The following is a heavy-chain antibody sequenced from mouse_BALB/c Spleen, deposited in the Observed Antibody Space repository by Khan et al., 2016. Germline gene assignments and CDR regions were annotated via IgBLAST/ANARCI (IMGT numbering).Heavy chain of an antibody. Sequence: EVKLLESGGGLVQPGGSLKVSCAASGFDFSRYWMSWVRQAPGKGLEWIGEINPDSGTINYTPSLKVKFIISRANAKNTLYLQMSKVRSEATALYYCARAGYYGYLVNWGQGTLVTVSA. J-gene: IGHJ3*01. CDR3: ARAGYYGYLVN. CDR2: INPDSGTI. D-gene: IGHD1-1*01. CDR1: GFDFSRYW. V-gene: IGHV4-1*02.